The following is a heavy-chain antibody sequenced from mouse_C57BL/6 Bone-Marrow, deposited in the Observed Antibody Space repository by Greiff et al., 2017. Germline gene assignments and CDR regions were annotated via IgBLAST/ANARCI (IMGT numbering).Heavy chain of an antibody. D-gene: IGHD1-1*01. J-gene: IGHJ1*03. Sequence: EVQVVESGGGLVQPGGSLKLSCAASGFTFSDYYMYWVRQTPEKRLEWVAYISNGGGSTYYPDTVKGRFTISRDNAKNTLYLQMSRLKSEDTAMYYCARQAARYYYGPYFDVWGTGTTVTVSS. CDR2: ISNGGGST. CDR3: ARQAARYYYGPYFDV. V-gene: IGHV5-12*01. CDR1: GFTFSDYY.